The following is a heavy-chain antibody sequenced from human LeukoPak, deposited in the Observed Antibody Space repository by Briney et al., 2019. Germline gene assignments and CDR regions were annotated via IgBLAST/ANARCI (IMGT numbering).Heavy chain of an antibody. CDR3: ARESRGWYEDWEVYYFDY. D-gene: IGHD6-19*01. V-gene: IGHV3-11*04. CDR1: GFTFSDYY. J-gene: IGHJ4*02. Sequence: PGGSLRLSCAASGFTFSDYYMSRIRQAPGKGLEWVSYISSSGSTIYYADSVKGRFTISRDNAENSLYLQMNSLRAEDTAVYYCARESRGWYEDWEVYYFDYWGQGTLVTVSS. CDR2: ISSSGSTI.